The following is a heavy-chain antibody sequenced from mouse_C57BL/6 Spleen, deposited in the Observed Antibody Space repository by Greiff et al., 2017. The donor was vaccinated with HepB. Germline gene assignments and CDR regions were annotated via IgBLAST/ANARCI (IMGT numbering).Heavy chain of an antibody. Sequence: QVQLQQSGAELVRPGSSVKLSCKASGYTFTSYWMDWVKQRPGQGLEWIGNIYPSDSETHYNQKFKDKATLTVDKSSSTAYMQLSSLTSEDSAVYYCARLDSNYYYAMDYWGQGTSVTVSS. J-gene: IGHJ4*01. CDR1: GYTFTSYW. V-gene: IGHV1-61*01. CDR2: IYPSDSET. CDR3: ARLDSNYYYAMDY. D-gene: IGHD2-5*01.